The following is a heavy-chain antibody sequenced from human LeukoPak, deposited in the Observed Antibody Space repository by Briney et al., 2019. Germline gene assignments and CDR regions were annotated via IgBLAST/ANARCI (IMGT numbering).Heavy chain of an antibody. D-gene: IGHD6-19*01. V-gene: IGHV3-30*02. CDR1: GFTLTIFW. Sequence: GGSLRLSCAPSGFTLTIFWMSWVRPAPDEGLQWVASIRCDGSKENYAESVKGRFSISRDNSNYMLYLKMSTLESEDTALYYCARAESYSSLTPYMDVWGKGTTVTISS. J-gene: IGHJ6*03. CDR3: ARAESYSSLTPYMDV. CDR2: IRCDGSKE.